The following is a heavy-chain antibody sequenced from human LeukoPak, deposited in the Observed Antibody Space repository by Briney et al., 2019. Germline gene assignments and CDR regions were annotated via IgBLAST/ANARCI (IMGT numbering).Heavy chain of an antibody. Sequence: TLSLTCTVSGGSISSFYWSWIRQPPGKALECLALIYWNDDTRYTPSLKSRLTITKDTSKNQVVLTMTNMDPVDTATYYCAHRPIVAAIFDYWGQGTLVTVSS. J-gene: IGHJ4*02. D-gene: IGHD1-26*01. CDR2: IYWNDDT. CDR3: AHRPIVAAIFDY. V-gene: IGHV2-5*01. CDR1: GGSISSFYW.